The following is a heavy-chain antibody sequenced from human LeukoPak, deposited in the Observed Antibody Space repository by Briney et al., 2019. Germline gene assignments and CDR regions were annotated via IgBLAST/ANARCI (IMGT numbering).Heavy chain of an antibody. CDR2: INPSGGST. CDR3: ARGGLYYYDSSGYLGSFDY. J-gene: IGHJ4*02. V-gene: IGHV1-46*03. D-gene: IGHD3-22*01. Sequence: VAAVKVSCKASGYTFTSYYMHWVRQAPGQGLEWMGIINPSGGSTSYAQKLQGRVTMTRDTSTSTVYMELSSLRSEDTAVYYCARGGLYYYDSSGYLGSFDYWGQGTLVTVSS. CDR1: GYTFTSYY.